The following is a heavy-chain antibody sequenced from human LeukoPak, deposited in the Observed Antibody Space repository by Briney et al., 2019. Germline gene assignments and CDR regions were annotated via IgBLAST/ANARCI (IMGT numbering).Heavy chain of an antibody. D-gene: IGHD5-18*01. V-gene: IGHV3-23*01. Sequence: GGSLRLSCAASGFTFSSYAMTWVRQAPGEGLEWVSAICGSGGSTYYADSVKGRFTISRDNSKNTLYLQVNSLRAEDTAVYYCAKLCTRGYSECRPADGGQGTLVTVPS. CDR3: AKLCTRGYSECRPAD. CDR2: ICGSGGST. CDR1: GFTFSSYA. J-gene: IGHJ4*02.